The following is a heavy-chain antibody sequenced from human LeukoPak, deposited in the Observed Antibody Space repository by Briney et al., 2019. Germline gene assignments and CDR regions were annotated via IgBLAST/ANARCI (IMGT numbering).Heavy chain of an antibody. Sequence: PPETLSLTCAVYGGSFSGYYWSWIRQPPGKGLEWIGEINHSGSTNYNPSLTSRVTVSVDTSKNQFSLKLSSVTAADTAVYYCARGIAAAGTFPPYYYYMDVWGKGTTVTVSS. CDR2: INHSGST. D-gene: IGHD6-13*01. V-gene: IGHV4-34*01. CDR1: GGSFSGYY. J-gene: IGHJ6*03. CDR3: ARGIAAAGTFPPYYYYMDV.